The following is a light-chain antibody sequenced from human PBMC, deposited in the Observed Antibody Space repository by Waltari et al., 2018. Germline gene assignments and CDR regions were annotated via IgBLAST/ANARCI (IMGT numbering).Light chain of an antibody. CDR2: GAS. CDR3: QQYYSTPFT. CDR1: LSILHSSENKNQ. J-gene: IGKJ3*01. V-gene: IGKV4-1*01. Sequence: DTVMTQSPDSLSVSLGEGATINCKSSLSILHSSENKNQLGWYQQKSGQSPKLLIYGASTRESGVPDRFSGSVSGTDFTLTISSLQTEDVAVYYCQQYYSTPFTFGPGTKVDIK.